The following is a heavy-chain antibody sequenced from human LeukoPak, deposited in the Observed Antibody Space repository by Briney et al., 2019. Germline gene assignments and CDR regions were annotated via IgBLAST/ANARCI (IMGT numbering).Heavy chain of an antibody. CDR1: GGSISNKY. Sequence: PSETLSLTCTVSGGSISNKYWSWIRQPPGKGLEWIGYIYYSGSTNYNPSLKSRVTILVDTSKNQFSLKLSSVTAADTAVYYCARAPRAGYGYVWGSYRYSGHYFDYWGQGTLVTVSS. CDR2: IYYSGST. V-gene: IGHV4-59*12. D-gene: IGHD3-16*02. CDR3: ARAPRAGYGYVWGSYRYSGHYFDY. J-gene: IGHJ4*02.